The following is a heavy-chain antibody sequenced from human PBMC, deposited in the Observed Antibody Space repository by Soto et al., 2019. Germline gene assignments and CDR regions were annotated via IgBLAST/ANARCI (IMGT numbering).Heavy chain of an antibody. D-gene: IGHD3-9*01. V-gene: IGHV4-59*01. CDR3: ARGLGPYFGLDV. Sequence: SEALSVTCTVSGGSISSYYWSWIRQPPGKGLEWIGYIYYSGSTNYNPSLKSRVTISVDTSKNQFSLKLSSVTAAETAVYYCARGLGPYFGLDVWGQGTTVTVSS. J-gene: IGHJ6*02. CDR1: GGSISSYY. CDR2: IYYSGST.